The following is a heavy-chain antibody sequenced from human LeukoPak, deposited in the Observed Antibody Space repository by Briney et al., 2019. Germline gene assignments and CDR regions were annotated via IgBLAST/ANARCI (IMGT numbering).Heavy chain of an antibody. D-gene: IGHD4-11*01. CDR1: GFSVSNNY. J-gene: IGHJ4*02. Sequence: GGSLRLSCAASGFSVSNNYVNWVRQAPGKGLEWVGDISYDGGFTNSAASVRDRFTISRDNSKNTLYLHMNSLRPEDTAVYYCATESSLTTWGQGTLVTVSS. CDR2: ISYDGGFT. V-gene: IGHV3-30*03. CDR3: ATESSLTT.